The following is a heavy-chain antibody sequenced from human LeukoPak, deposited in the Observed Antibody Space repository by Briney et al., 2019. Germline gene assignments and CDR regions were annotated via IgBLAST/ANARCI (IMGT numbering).Heavy chain of an antibody. V-gene: IGHV3-23*01. D-gene: IGHD6-13*01. CDR3: AKEKSSSWNYFDY. J-gene: IGHJ4*02. CDR2: ISGSGGST. CDR1: GFTFSSYG. Sequence: GGTLRLSCAASGFTFSSYGMSWVRQAPGKGLEWVSAISGSGGSTYYADSVKGRFTISRDNSKNTLYLQMNSLRAEDTAVYYCAKEKSSSWNYFDYWGQGTLVTVSS.